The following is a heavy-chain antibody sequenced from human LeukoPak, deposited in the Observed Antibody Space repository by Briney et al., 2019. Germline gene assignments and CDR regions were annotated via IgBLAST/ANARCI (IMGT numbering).Heavy chain of an antibody. CDR3: ARDAPPGVRGVIRWFDP. D-gene: IGHD3-10*01. V-gene: IGHV1-69*05. Sequence: SVKVSCKASGGTFSSYAISWVRQAPGQGLEWMGRIIPIFDTTNYAQNFQGRVRISTDESTSTDYMEVSSLRSEDTAVYYCARDAPPGVRGVIRWFDPWGQGTLVTVSS. J-gene: IGHJ5*02. CDR1: GGTFSSYA. CDR2: IIPIFDTT.